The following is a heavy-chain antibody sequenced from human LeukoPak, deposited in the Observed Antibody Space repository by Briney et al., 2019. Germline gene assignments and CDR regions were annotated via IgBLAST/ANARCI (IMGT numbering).Heavy chain of an antibody. V-gene: IGHV3-30*18. CDR2: ISYNGIDE. Sequence: GGSLRLSCEVSGFTFRDYIIHWFRQAPAGGLEWVAHISYNGIDEHYAGSVKGRFTVSRDDSKNTAYLLMSGLTTEDTAFYYCAKLGYGFDYWGQGTLVIVSS. CDR3: AKLGYGFDY. CDR1: GFTFRDYI. J-gene: IGHJ4*02. D-gene: IGHD2-15*01.